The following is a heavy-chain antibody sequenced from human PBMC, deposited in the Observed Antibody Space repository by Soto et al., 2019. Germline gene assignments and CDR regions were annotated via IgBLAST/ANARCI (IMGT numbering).Heavy chain of an antibody. J-gene: IGHJ4*02. CDR3: ARDAGWLAQY. Sequence: VGSLRLSCAASGFTFSRYAMSWVRQAPGKGLEWVSAIRGSGDTTYYADSVKGRFTISRDNSKSTLYLQMNSLRAEDTAVYYCARDAGWLAQYWGRGTLVTAPQ. CDR2: IRGSGDTT. D-gene: IGHD6-19*01. V-gene: IGHV3-23*01. CDR1: GFTFSRYA.